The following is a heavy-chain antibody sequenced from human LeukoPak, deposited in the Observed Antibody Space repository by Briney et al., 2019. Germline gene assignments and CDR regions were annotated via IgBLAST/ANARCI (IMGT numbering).Heavy chain of an antibody. CDR2: ISVYNGNI. J-gene: IGHJ5*02. V-gene: IGHV1-18*01. CDR3: ARTNYDFWSGYYDHWFDP. CDR1: GYTFTSSG. D-gene: IGHD3-3*01. Sequence: ASVKVSCKASGYTFTSSGITWVRQAPGQGLEWMGWISVYNGNIDYAQKLQGRVTMTTDKSTSTAYMELRSLRSDDTAVYYCARTNYDFWSGYYDHWFDPWGQGTLVTVSS.